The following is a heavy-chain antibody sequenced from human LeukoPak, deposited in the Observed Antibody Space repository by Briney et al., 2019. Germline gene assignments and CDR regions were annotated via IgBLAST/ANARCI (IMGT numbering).Heavy chain of an antibody. J-gene: IGHJ4*02. V-gene: IGHV3-21*06. CDR1: GFTFSSYS. Sequence: YPGGSLRLSCAASGFTFSSYSMNWVRQAPGKGLEWVSSIDSSGRYIYYADSLKGRFTISRGNAKNSLYLQVNSLRAEETAVYYCARASSRAFDYWGQGTLVTVSS. CDR2: IDSSGRYI. CDR3: ARASSRAFDY.